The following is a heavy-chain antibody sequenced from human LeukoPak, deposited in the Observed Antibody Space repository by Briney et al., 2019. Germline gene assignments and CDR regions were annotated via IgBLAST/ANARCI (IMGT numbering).Heavy chain of an antibody. Sequence: GGSLRLSCAASGFTFINYAMNWVRQAPGKGLEWVSIISGSGDSTYYADSVKDRFTISRDNSKNMLYLQMNSLRAEDTAVYYCTNRYYFDSWGQGTLVTVSS. CDR3: TNRYYFDS. CDR2: ISGSGDST. V-gene: IGHV3-23*01. CDR1: GFTFINYA. D-gene: IGHD3-10*01. J-gene: IGHJ4*02.